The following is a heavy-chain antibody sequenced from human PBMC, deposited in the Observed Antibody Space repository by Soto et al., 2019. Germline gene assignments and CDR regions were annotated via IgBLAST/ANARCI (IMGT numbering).Heavy chain of an antibody. CDR1: GYTFTSYD. D-gene: IGHD2-2*01. Sequence: QVQLVQSGAEVTKPGASVKVSCKASGYTFTSYDISWVRQVPGQGLEWMGWISAYNGNTNYAQELQGRVTMTTDTSTSTAYMELRSLRSDDTAVYFCARGVGSSTSCYGADWFDPWGQGTLVTVSS. CDR2: ISAYNGNT. CDR3: ARGVGSSTSCYGADWFDP. J-gene: IGHJ5*02. V-gene: IGHV1-18*01.